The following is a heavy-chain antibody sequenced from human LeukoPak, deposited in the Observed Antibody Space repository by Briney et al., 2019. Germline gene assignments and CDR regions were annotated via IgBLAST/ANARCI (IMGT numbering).Heavy chain of an antibody. J-gene: IGHJ4*02. CDR3: ARQGEYNYDRLDY. CDR1: GGSFSGYY. V-gene: IGHV4-34*01. Sequence: SETLSLTCAVYGGSFSGYYWSWIRQPPGKGLEWIGEINHSGSTNYNPSLKSRVTISVDTSKNQFSLNLSSVTAADTAVYYCARQGEYNYDRLDYWGQGTLVTVSS. CDR2: INHSGST. D-gene: IGHD5-18*01.